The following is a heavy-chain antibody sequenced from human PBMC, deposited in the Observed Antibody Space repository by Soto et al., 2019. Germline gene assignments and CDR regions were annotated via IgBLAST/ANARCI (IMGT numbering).Heavy chain of an antibody. D-gene: IGHD6-13*01. V-gene: IGHV1-46*01. CDR1: GYTFTSYY. J-gene: IGHJ4*02. CDR2: INPSGGST. CDR3: ARGVQQQDFDAPNFDY. Sequence: ASVKVSCKASGYTFTSYYMHWVRQAPGQGLEWMGIINPSGGSTSYAQKFQGRVTMTRDTSTSTVYMELSSLRSEDTAVYYCARGVQQQDFDAPNFDYWGQGTLVTVSS.